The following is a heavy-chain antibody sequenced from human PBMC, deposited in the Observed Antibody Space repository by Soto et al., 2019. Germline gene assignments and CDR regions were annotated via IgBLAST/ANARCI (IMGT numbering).Heavy chain of an antibody. D-gene: IGHD6-13*01. Sequence: SVNVSCKASGGTFSSYAISWVRQAPGQGLEWMGAIIPIFGTANYAQKFQGRVTITADKSTSTAYMELSSLRSEGTAVYYCARDISSSKAFDIWGQGTMVTVSS. J-gene: IGHJ3*02. CDR1: GGTFSSYA. CDR3: ARDISSSKAFDI. CDR2: IIPIFGTA. V-gene: IGHV1-69*06.